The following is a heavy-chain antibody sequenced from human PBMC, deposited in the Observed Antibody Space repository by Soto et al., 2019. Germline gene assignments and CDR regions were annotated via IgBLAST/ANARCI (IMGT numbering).Heavy chain of an antibody. CDR2: IYPVDSDT. Sequence: GESLKISCKGPGYNFPDYWIAWVRQMPGKGLEYMGIIYPVDSDTRYSPSFQGQVTISADKSISTAYLQWSSLKASDTAMYYCASKSSSSYYYVMDVWGQGTTVTVSS. D-gene: IGHD6-13*01. CDR1: GYNFPDYW. CDR3: ASKSSSSYYYVMDV. V-gene: IGHV5-51*01. J-gene: IGHJ6*02.